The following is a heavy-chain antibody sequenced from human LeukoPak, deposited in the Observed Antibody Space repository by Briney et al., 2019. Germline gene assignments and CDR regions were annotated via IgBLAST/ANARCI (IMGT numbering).Heavy chain of an antibody. Sequence: GGSLRLSCAASGFTVSSNYMSWVRQAPGKGLEWVSVICSGGSTYYADSVKGRFTISRDNSKNTLYLQMNSLRAEDTAVYYCARGEWLLPDYYYGMDVWGQGTTVTVSS. CDR3: ARGEWLLPDYYYGMDV. J-gene: IGHJ6*02. V-gene: IGHV3-66*01. D-gene: IGHD3-22*01. CDR1: GFTVSSNY. CDR2: ICSGGST.